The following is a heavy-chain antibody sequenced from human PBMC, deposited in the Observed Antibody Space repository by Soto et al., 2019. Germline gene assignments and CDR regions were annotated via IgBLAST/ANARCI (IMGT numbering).Heavy chain of an antibody. CDR2: IYHSGST. CDR3: AIQRWLQWEGFYFGY. J-gene: IGHJ4*02. D-gene: IGHD1-26*01. CDR1: VGSISSSSYY. Sequence: QLQLQESGPGLVKPSETLSLTCTVSVGSISSSSYYWGWIRQPPGEGLEWIGSIYHSGSTYYNPSLKSRITVSVDTSKNKFSLRLSSVTAADTAVYYCAIQRWLQWEGFYFGYCGQGALVTVSS. V-gene: IGHV4-39*01.